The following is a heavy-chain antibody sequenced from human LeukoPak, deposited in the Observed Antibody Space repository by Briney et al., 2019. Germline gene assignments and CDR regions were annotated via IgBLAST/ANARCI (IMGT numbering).Heavy chain of an antibody. Sequence: PGGSLRLSCAASGFTFSSYSMNWVRQAPGKWLEWVSYISSSSSTIYYADSVKGRFTISRDNAKNSLYLQMNSLRDEDTAVYYCARRKGGATILYYFDYWGQGTLVTVSS. J-gene: IGHJ4*02. V-gene: IGHV3-48*02. CDR1: GFTFSSYS. CDR3: ARRKGGATILYYFDY. CDR2: ISSSSSTI. D-gene: IGHD1-26*01.